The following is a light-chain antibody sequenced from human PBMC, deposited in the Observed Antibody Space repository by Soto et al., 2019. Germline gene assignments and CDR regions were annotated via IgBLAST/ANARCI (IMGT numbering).Light chain of an antibody. J-gene: IGKJ5*01. CDR3: QQYNNWPIT. CDR2: GAS. V-gene: IGKV3-15*01. Sequence: VMTQSPAPLSVSPGERVTLSCTSSQSVADNLAWFQQKPGQGPRLIIYGASTRATGIPARFSGSGSETDFTLTISSLRSEDAAVYHCQQYNNWPITFGQGTRLEIK. CDR1: QSVADN.